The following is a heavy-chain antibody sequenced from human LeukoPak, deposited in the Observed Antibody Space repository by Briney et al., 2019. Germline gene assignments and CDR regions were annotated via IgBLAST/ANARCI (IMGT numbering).Heavy chain of an antibody. Sequence: GGSLRLSCAASGFTVSSNYMSWVRQAPGKGLEWVSVIYSGGSTYYADSVKGRFTISRDNSKNTLYLQMNGLRAEDTAVYYCARSTVTKGVFDYWGQGTLVTVSS. CDR2: IYSGGST. CDR3: ARSTVTKGVFDY. CDR1: GFTVSSNY. J-gene: IGHJ4*02. D-gene: IGHD4-17*01. V-gene: IGHV3-53*01.